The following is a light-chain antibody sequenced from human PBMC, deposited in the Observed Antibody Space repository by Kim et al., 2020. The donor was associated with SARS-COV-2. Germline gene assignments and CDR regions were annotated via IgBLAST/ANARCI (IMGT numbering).Light chain of an antibody. J-gene: IGKJ5*01. CDR3: QQYAESPT. CDR2: GAS. Sequence: EIVLTQSPGTLSSSPGERAIFSCRASQSVINNYIAWYQHKRGQGPILLIHGASSRAVGIPDRFSGSGSGTDFTLTISRLEPEDFAVYYCQQYAESPTFGQGPRLEIK. V-gene: IGKV3-20*01. CDR1: QSVINNY.